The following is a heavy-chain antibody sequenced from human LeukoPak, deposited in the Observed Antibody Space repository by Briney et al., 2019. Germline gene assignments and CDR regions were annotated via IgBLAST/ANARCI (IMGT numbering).Heavy chain of an antibody. CDR2: IRYDGSNK. CDR3: VRGDSVDY. J-gene: IGHJ4*02. CDR1: GFTLSSFG. D-gene: IGHD3-16*01. Sequence: PGGPLRLSCVISGFTLSSFGIHWVRQAPGKGLDWVAFIRYDGSNKNYADSVKGRFTVSRDNSKNIVYLQMSSLRGEDTAVYYCVRGDSVDYWGQGTLVAVSS. V-gene: IGHV3-30*02.